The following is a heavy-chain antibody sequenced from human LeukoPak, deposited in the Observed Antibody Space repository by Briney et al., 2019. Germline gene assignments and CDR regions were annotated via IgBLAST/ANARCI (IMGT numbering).Heavy chain of an antibody. CDR3: ARLSGYDFWSGGGFFDY. Sequence: KASETLSLTCAVYGGSFSGYYWSWIRQPPGKGLEWIGEINHSGSTNYNPSLKSRVTISVDTSKNQFSLKLSSVTAADTAVYYCARLSGYDFWSGGGFFDYWGQGILVAVSS. V-gene: IGHV4-34*01. D-gene: IGHD3-3*01. J-gene: IGHJ4*02. CDR1: GGSFSGYY. CDR2: INHSGST.